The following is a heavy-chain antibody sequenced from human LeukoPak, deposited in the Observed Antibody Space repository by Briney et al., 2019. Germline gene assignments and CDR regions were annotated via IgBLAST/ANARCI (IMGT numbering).Heavy chain of an antibody. CDR3: ARPRSGSLDY. V-gene: IGHV4-34*01. D-gene: IGHD3-10*01. J-gene: IGHJ4*02. CDR2: INHSGST. Sequence: PSETLSLTCAVYGGSFSGYYWSWIRQPPGKGLEWIGEINHSGSTNYNPSLKSRVTISVDTSKNQFSLKLSSVTAADTAAYYCARPRSGSLDYWGQGTLVTVSS. CDR1: GGSFSGYY.